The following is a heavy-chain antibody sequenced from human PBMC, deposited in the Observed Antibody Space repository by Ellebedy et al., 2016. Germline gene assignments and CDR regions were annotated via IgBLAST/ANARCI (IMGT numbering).Heavy chain of an antibody. V-gene: IGHV1-8*02. J-gene: IGHJ6*02. CDR3: ASATMIVAVDGMDV. D-gene: IGHD3-22*01. CDR2: INPNSGGT. CDR1: GYTFTSYG. Sequence: ASVKVSXXASGYTFTSYGISWVRQAPGQGLEWMGWINPNSGGTNYAQKFQGRVTMTRNTSISTAYMELSSLRSEDTAVYYCASATMIVAVDGMDVWGQGTTVTVSS.